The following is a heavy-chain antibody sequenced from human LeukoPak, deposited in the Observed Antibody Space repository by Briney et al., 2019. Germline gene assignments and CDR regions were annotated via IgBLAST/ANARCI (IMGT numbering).Heavy chain of an antibody. J-gene: IGHJ3*02. V-gene: IGHV3-21*01. CDR1: GFTFSNYN. Sequence: GGSLRLSCAASGFTFSNYNVNWVRQAPGKGLEWVSSITSSSTYIFYADSVKGRFTISRDNAKNSLYLQMNSLRAEDTAVYYCAREHPMRAFDIWGQGTMVTVSS. CDR3: AREHPMRAFDI. CDR2: ITSSSTYI.